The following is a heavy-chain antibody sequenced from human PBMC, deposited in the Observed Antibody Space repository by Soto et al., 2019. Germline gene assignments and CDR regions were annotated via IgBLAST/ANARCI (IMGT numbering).Heavy chain of an antibody. CDR3: ARDYEGPHLGDYNDY. CDR2: IYHSGST. V-gene: IGHV4-38-2*02. Sequence: SETLSLTCTVSGYSISSGYYWGWIRQPPGKGLEWIGSIYHSGSTYYNPSLKSRVTISVDTSKNQFSLKLSSVTAADTAVYYCARDYEGPHLGDYNDYWGQGTLVTVSS. D-gene: IGHD3-10*01. CDR1: GYSISSGYY. J-gene: IGHJ4*02.